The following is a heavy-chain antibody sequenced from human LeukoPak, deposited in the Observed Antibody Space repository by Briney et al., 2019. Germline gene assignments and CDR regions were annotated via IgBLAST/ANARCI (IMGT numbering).Heavy chain of an antibody. Sequence: SETLSLTCTVSGGSISSSSYYWGWIRQPPGKGLEWIGSIYYSGSTYYNPSLKSRVTISVDTSKNQFSLNLSSVTAADTAVYYCATNRGDAFNIWGQGATVTVSS. V-gene: IGHV4-39*07. CDR2: IYYSGST. J-gene: IGHJ3*02. CDR1: GGSISSSSYY. CDR3: ATNRGDAFNI. D-gene: IGHD4/OR15-4a*01.